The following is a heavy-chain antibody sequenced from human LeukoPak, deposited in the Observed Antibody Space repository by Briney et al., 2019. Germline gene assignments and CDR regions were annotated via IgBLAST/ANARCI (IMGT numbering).Heavy chain of an antibody. CDR3: ARLTVTHAFDF. J-gene: IGHJ3*01. D-gene: IGHD4-17*01. CDR2: IYSGGST. Sequence: GGSLRLSCAASGFTVSSNYLTWVRQAPGKGLEWVSVIYSGGSTYYADSVKGRFTISGDNSKNTLYLQMNSLRAEDTAVYYCARLTVTHAFDFWGQGTMVTVSS. V-gene: IGHV3-53*01. CDR1: GFTVSSNY.